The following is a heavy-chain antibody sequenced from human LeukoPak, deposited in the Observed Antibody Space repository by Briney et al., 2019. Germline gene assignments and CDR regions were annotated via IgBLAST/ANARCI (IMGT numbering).Heavy chain of an antibody. Sequence: ASVKVSCKVSGYTLTELSMHWVRQAPGKGLEWLGGFDPEDGETIYAQKFQGRVTMTEDTSTDTAYMELSSLRSEDTAVYYCATVGFGGNSALDPYYFDYWGQGTLVTVSS. D-gene: IGHD4-23*01. CDR3: ATVGFGGNSALDPYYFDY. CDR1: GYTLTELS. J-gene: IGHJ4*02. V-gene: IGHV1-24*01. CDR2: FDPEDGET.